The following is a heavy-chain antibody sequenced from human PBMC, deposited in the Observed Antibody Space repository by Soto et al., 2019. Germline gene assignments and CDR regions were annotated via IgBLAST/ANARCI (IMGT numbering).Heavy chain of an antibody. CDR2: IIPIFGTA. CDR3: VLGWGGEISSRLYYYHGMDV. J-gene: IGHJ6*04. D-gene: IGHD3-16*01. V-gene: IGHV1-69*01. CDR1: GGTFSSYA. Sequence: QVQLVQSGAEVKKPGSSVKVSCKASGGTFSSYAISWVRQAPGQGLEWMGGIIPIFGTANYAQKFQGRVRITADETTRTAHVELSILGSELTGVYYCVLGWGGEISSRLYYYHGMDVGGKCPTV.